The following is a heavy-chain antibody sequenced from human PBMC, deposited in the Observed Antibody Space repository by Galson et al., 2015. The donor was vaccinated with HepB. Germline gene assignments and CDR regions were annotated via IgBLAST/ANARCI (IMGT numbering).Heavy chain of an antibody. J-gene: IGHJ4*02. V-gene: IGHV3-30*01. D-gene: IGHD2-21*01. CDR3: ARGSRGLTYFFDY. Sequence: SLRLSCAASGFTFSTYALHWVRQAPGRGPEWVAVISFDGGDKYYAASVKGRFTIARDNSTNTLYLQMDSLKIEDTAVYNCARGSRGLTYFFDYWGQGTLVTVSS. CDR2: ISFDGGDK. CDR1: GFTFSTYA.